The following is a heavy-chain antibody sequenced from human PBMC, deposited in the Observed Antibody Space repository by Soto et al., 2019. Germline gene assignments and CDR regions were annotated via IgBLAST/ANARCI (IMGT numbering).Heavy chain of an antibody. D-gene: IGHD3-3*01. Sequence: QVQLVQSGAEVKKPGASVKVSCKASGYTFTSYAMHWVRQAPGQRLEWMGWINAGNGNTKYSQKFQGRVTITRDTSASTDYMELSSLRSEDTAVYYCARVYDSGYYGMDVWGQGTTVTVSS. J-gene: IGHJ6*02. CDR1: GYTFTSYA. CDR3: ARVYDSGYYGMDV. CDR2: INAGNGNT. V-gene: IGHV1-3*01.